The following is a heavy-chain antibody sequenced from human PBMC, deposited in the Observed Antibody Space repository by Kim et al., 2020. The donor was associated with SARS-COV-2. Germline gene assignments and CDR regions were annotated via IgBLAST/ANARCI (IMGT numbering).Heavy chain of an antibody. CDR2: IYYSGST. Sequence: SETLSLTCTVSGGSISSSSYYWGWIRQPPGKGLEWIGSIYYSGSTYYNPSLKSRVTISVDTSKNQFSLKLSSVTAADTAVYYCSSSSWPDDYWGQGTLVTVSS. CDR3: SSSSWPDDY. D-gene: IGHD6-13*01. V-gene: IGHV4-39*07. CDR1: GGSISSSSYY. J-gene: IGHJ4*02.